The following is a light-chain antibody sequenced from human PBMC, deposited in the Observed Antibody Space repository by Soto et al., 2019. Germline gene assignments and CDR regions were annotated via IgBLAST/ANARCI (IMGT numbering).Light chain of an antibody. CDR3: QQYNNWPPWT. V-gene: IGKV3-15*01. CDR1: RSVTGN. CDR2: HAS. Sequence: EIVLTQSPATLSVSPGDSATLSCRASRSVTGNLAWFQHKPGQAPRLLIYHASIRATGVPARFSGSGSGTDVTLTISSLQSEDFALYYCQQYNNWPPWTFGQGTKVEIK. J-gene: IGKJ1*01.